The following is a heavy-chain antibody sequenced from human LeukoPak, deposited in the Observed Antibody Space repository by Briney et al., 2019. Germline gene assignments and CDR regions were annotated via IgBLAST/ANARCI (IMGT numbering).Heavy chain of an antibody. V-gene: IGHV3-15*01. Sequence: PGGSLRLSCAASGFTFSNACMSWVRQAPGKGLEWVGRIKSKTDGGTTDYAAPVKGRFTISRDDSKNTLYLQMNSLKTEDTAVYYCTTIYCSSTSCYLPGNYYYYMDVWGKGTTVTVSS. CDR3: TTIYCSSTSCYLPGNYYYYMDV. CDR2: IKSKTDGGTT. CDR1: GFTFSNAC. J-gene: IGHJ6*03. D-gene: IGHD2-2*01.